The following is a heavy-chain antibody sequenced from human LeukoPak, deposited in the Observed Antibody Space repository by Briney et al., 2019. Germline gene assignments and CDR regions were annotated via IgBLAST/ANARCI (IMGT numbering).Heavy chain of an antibody. V-gene: IGHV1-2*06. D-gene: IGHD3-22*01. Sequence: ASVKVSCKASGYTLTDYYMHWVRQAPGQGLEWMGRINPNSGGTNYAQKFQGRVTMTRDTSISTVYMELSRLRSDDTTVYYCARVGYYESSGYYEYWGQGTLVTVSS. CDR1: GYTLTDYY. CDR3: ARVGYYESSGYYEY. CDR2: INPNSGGT. J-gene: IGHJ4*02.